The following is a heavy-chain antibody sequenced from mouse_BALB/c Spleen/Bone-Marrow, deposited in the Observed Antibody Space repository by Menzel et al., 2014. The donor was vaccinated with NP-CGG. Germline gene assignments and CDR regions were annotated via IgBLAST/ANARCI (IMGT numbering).Heavy chain of an antibody. V-gene: IGHV1-4*01. CDR1: GYTFTSYT. D-gene: IGHD1-1*01. CDR3: ARESLYGSNYY. J-gene: IGHJ2*01. Sequence: QLKQSGAELARPGASVKMSCKASGYTFTSYTMHWVKQRPGQGLEWIGCINPSSGYTNYNQKFKDKATLTADKSSSTAYMQLSSLTSEDSAVYYCARESLYGSNYYWGQGTTLTVSS. CDR2: INPSSGYT.